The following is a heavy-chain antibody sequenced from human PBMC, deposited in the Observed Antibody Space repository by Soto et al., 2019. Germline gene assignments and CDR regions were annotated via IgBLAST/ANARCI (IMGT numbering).Heavy chain of an antibody. CDR2: ISASGDST. J-gene: IGHJ4*02. D-gene: IGHD3-3*01. CDR3: ARVREWIRDKFDD. V-gene: IGHV3-23*01. CDR1: GFTFSRYA. Sequence: EVQLLESGGDLVQPGESLRLSCAASGFTFSRYAMSWVRQAPGKGLEWISAISASGDSTYYTDSVKGRFTISRDNCNNTLYLDMSSLRAEDTAVYYSARVREWIRDKFDDWGQGSLVTVSS.